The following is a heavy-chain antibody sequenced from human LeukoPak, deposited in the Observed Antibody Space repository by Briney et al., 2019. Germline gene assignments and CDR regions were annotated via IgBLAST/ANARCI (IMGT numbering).Heavy chain of an antibody. Sequence: SETLSLTCTVSGGSISSYYWSWIRQPPGKGLEWIGYIYYSGSTNYNPSLKSRVTISVDTSKNQFSLKLSSVAAADTAVYYCARARKDYDILTGYTNGNYIDYWGQGTLVTVSS. CDR3: ARARKDYDILTGYTNGNYIDY. D-gene: IGHD3-9*01. V-gene: IGHV4-59*01. CDR1: GGSISSYY. CDR2: IYYSGST. J-gene: IGHJ4*02.